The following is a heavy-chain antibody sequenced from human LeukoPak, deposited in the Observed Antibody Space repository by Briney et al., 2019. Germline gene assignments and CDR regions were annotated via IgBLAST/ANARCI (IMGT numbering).Heavy chain of an antibody. CDR2: INANNGNI. V-gene: IGHV1-18*04. J-gene: IGHJ4*02. CDR3: ARDIDYNIDY. Sequence: EASVKVSCKASGYTLTKYGGSWVRQAPGQGLEWIGWINANNGNINYAQNLQGRVTVTTDTSTSTAYMELRSLRSDDTAVYYCARDIDYNIDYWGQGTLVTVSS. CDR1: GYTLTKYG. D-gene: IGHD3-9*01.